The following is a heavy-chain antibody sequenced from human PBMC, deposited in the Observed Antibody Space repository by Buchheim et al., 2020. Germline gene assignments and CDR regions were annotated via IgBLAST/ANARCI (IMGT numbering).Heavy chain of an antibody. CDR3: AKDPRGSYSRRDFDY. V-gene: IGHV3-23*01. J-gene: IGHJ4*02. CDR2: ISGSGGST. D-gene: IGHD1-26*01. Sequence: EVQLLESGGGLVQPGGSLRLPCAASGFTFSSYAMSCVRQAPGKGLEWVSAISGSGGSTYYADSVKGRFTISSDNSKNTLYLQMSSLRAEDTAVYYCAKDPRGSYSRRDFDYWGQGTL. CDR1: GFTFSSYA.